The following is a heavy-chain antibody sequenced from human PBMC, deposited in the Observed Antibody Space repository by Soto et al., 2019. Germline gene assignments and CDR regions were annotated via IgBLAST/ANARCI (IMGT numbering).Heavy chain of an antibody. CDR1: GGSISSGGYY. CDR2: IYYSGST. J-gene: IGHJ5*02. D-gene: IGHD2-15*01. Sequence: PSETLSLTCTVSGGSISSGGYYWSWIRQHPGKGLDWIGYIYYSGSTYYNPPLKSRVTISVDTSKNQFSLKLSSVTAADTAVYYCARDPRRYCSGGSCPQGWFDPWGQGTLVTVSS. CDR3: ARDPRRYCSGGSCPQGWFDP. V-gene: IGHV4-31*03.